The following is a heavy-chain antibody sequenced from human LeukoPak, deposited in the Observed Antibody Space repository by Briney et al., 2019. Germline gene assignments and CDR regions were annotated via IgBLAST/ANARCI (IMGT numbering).Heavy chain of an antibody. CDR1: GYTFTSYA. Sequence: ASVTVSFKASGYTFTSYAMNWVRQAPGQGLEWMGWINTNTGNPTYAQGFTGRFVFSLDTSVSTAYLQISSLKAEDTAVYYCARQGPGYCGSTSCYGVAYWGQGTLVTVSS. V-gene: IGHV7-4-1*02. J-gene: IGHJ4*02. CDR3: ARQGPGYCGSTSCYGVAY. D-gene: IGHD2-2*01. CDR2: INTNTGNP.